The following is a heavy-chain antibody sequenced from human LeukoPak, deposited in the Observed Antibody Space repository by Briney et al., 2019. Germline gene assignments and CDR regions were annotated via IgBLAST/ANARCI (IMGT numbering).Heavy chain of an antibody. CDR3: ARTYYDSSGYHPIDY. CDR1: GVAISSGSYD. Sequence: SGTLSLTCTVSGVAISSGSYDWSWIRPPAGEGLEWIGRIYTSGSTNYNPSLKSRVTISVDTSKNQFSLKLSSVTAADTAVYYCARTYYDSSGYHPIDYWGQGTLVTVSS. J-gene: IGHJ4*02. V-gene: IGHV4-61*02. D-gene: IGHD3-22*01. CDR2: IYTSGST.